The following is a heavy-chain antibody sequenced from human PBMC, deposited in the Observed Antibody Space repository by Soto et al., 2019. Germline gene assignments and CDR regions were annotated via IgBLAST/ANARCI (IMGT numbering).Heavy chain of an antibody. CDR3: ARDHAYYYGSGGPNWFDP. Sequence: QVQLQESGPGLVKPSQTLSLTCTVSDGSISSGGYYWSWIRQHPGKGLEWIGYIYYSGSTYYNPSLKSRVTISVDTSKNQFSLKLSSVTAADTAVYYCARDHAYYYGSGGPNWFDPWGQGTLVTVSS. V-gene: IGHV4-31*03. CDR2: IYYSGST. D-gene: IGHD3-10*01. J-gene: IGHJ5*02. CDR1: DGSISSGGYY.